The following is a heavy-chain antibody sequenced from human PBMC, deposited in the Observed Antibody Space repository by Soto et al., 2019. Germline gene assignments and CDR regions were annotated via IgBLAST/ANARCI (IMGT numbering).Heavy chain of an antibody. Sequence: ASVKVSCKVSGYTLTELSMHWVRQAAGRGREWMGGFDPEDGETIYAQKFQGRVTMTEDTSTDTAYMELSSLRSEDPAVYYCATDILRFLEWSPSPYGMDVWGQGTTVTVSS. CDR3: ATDILRFLEWSPSPYGMDV. CDR1: GYTLTELS. J-gene: IGHJ6*02. V-gene: IGHV1-24*01. D-gene: IGHD3-3*01. CDR2: FDPEDGET.